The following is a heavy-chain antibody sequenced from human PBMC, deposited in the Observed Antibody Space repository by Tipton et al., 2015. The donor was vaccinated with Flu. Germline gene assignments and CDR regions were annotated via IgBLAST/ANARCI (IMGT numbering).Heavy chain of an antibody. CDR2: IKSKTDGGTT. CDR3: TTDPYYDSSGYYVDY. D-gene: IGHD3-22*01. Sequence: TASGFTFSNAWMSWVRQAPGKGLEWVGRIKSKTDGGTTDYAAPVKGRFTISRDGSKKTLYLQMNSLKTEDTAVYYCTTDPYYDSSGYYVDYWGQGTLVTVSS. J-gene: IGHJ4*02. V-gene: IGHV3-15*01. CDR1: GFTFSNAW.